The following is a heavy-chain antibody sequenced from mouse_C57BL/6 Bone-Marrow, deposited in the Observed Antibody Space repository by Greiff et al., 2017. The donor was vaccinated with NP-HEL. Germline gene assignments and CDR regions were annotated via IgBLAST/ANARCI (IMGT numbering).Heavy chain of an antibody. CDR1: GYTFTSYW. CDR2: IDPSDSYT. V-gene: IGHV1-69*01. Sequence: QVQLQQPGAELVMPGASVKLSCKASGYTFTSYWMHWVKQRPGQGLEWIGEIDPSDSYTNYNQKLKGKSTLTVDKSSSTAYMQLSSLTSEDSAVYYCARGGVYGSSAYWGQGTLVTVSA. D-gene: IGHD1-1*01. J-gene: IGHJ3*01. CDR3: ARGGVYGSSAY.